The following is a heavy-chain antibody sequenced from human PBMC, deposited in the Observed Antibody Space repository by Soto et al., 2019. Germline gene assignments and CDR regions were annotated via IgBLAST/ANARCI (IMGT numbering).Heavy chain of an antibody. J-gene: IGHJ5*02. CDR2: IIPIFGTA. CDR3: ARDSTTVITMVRGVWFDP. CDR1: GGTFSSYA. V-gene: IGHV1-69*13. D-gene: IGHD3-10*01. Sequence: ASVKVSCKASGGTFSSYAISWVRQAPGQGLEWMGGIIPIFGTANYAQKFQGRVTITADESTSTAYMELSSLRSEDTAVYYCARDSTTVITMVRGVWFDPWGQGTLVTVSS.